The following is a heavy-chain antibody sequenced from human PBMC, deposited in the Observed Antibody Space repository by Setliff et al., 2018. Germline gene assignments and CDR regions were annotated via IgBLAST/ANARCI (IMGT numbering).Heavy chain of an antibody. CDR3: ARAPSTRGYSGYDS. CDR1: GFTFSSYS. CDR2: ISSSSSYI. Sequence: GSLRLSCAASGFTFSSYSMNWVRQAPGKGLEWVSSISSSSSYIYYADSVKGRFTISRDNAKNSLYLQMNSLRAEDTAVYYCARAPSTRGYSGYDSWGQGTLVNVSS. V-gene: IGHV3-21*01. J-gene: IGHJ5*02. D-gene: IGHD5-12*01.